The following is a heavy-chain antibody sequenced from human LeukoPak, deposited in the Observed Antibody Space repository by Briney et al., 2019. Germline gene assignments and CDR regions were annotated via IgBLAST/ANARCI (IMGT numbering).Heavy chain of an antibody. CDR1: GGSISSGGYY. Sequence: SETLSLTCTVSGGSISSGGYYWSWIRQPPGKGLEWIGEINRSGSTNYNPSLKSRVTISVDTSKNQFSLKLSSVTAADTAAYYCAREFYGDYHVPYFDYWGQGTLVTVSS. CDR2: INRSGST. D-gene: IGHD4-17*01. J-gene: IGHJ4*02. CDR3: AREFYGDYHVPYFDY. V-gene: IGHV4-39*07.